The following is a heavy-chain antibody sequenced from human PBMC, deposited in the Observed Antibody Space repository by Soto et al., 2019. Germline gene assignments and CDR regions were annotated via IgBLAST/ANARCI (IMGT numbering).Heavy chain of an antibody. V-gene: IGHV4-59*01. CDR1: GGSISSYY. D-gene: IGHD3-3*01. Sequence: QVQLQESGPGLVKPSETLSLTCTVSGGSISSYYWSWIRQPPGKGLEWIGYIYYSGSTNYHPSLTSRVAISVYTSKNQFSLKLSSVTAADADVYYCARGRIFHYFGRGVWGQGTTVTVSS. J-gene: IGHJ6*02. CDR2: IYYSGST. CDR3: ARGRIFHYFGRGV.